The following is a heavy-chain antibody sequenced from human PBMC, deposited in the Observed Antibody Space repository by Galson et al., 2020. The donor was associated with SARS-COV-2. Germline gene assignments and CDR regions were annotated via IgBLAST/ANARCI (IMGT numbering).Heavy chain of an antibody. CDR3: ARAALSMIAVLPDAFDI. D-gene: IGHD3-22*01. V-gene: IGHV4-39*01. CDR1: GGSISSSSYY. Sequence: SETLSLTCTVSGGSISSSSYYWGWIRQPPGKGLEWIGSIYYTGSTYYNPSLKSRVTISVVTSKNQFSLKLTSVTAADTAVYYCARAALSMIAVLPDAFDIWGQGTMVTVSS. J-gene: IGHJ3*02. CDR2: IYYTGST.